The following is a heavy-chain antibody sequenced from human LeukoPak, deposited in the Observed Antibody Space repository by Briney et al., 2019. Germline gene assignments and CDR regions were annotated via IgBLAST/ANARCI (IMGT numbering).Heavy chain of an antibody. D-gene: IGHD1-7*01. J-gene: IGHJ6*02. CDR1: GYAFTDYY. CDR2: ISPNTGDT. V-gene: IGHV1-2*02. CDR3: ASPRHNWNYPDV. Sequence: ASVKVSCKASGYAFTDYYLHWVRQAPGQGLEWMGWISPNTGDTNYAQKFQGRVTMTSDTSITTAYMELSSLSSDDTAVYYCASPRHNWNYPDVWGQGTTVTISS.